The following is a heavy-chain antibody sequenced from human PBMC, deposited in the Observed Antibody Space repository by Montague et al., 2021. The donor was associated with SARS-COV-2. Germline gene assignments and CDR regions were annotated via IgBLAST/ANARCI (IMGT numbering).Heavy chain of an antibody. V-gene: IGHV2-70*01. D-gene: IGHD3-9*01. Sequence: PTQTLTLTCTFSGFSLSTSGMCVSWIRQPPGKALEWLALIDWDDDKYYSTSLKTRLTISKDTSKNQVVLTMTNMDPVDTATYYCARTYYDILTGYYTYDYWGQGTLVTVSS. CDR2: IDWDDDK. CDR3: ARTYYDILTGYYTYDY. CDR1: GFSLSTSGMC. J-gene: IGHJ4*02.